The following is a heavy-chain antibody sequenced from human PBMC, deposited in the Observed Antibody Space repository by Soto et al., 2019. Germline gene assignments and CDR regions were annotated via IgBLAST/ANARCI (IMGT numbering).Heavy chain of an antibody. D-gene: IGHD1-20*01. J-gene: IGHJ6*02. CDR1: GFVFKNYE. CDR3: ARDIDNRDYYYGLDV. V-gene: IGHV3-48*03. CDR2: ISNSGNTI. Sequence: GVSLRLSCVASGFVFKNYEMNWVLQAPGKGLEWISYISNSGNTIYVADSMRGRFTISRDNAKNSLFLQMNSLRADDTAVYYCARDIDNRDYYYGLDVWGQGTTVTVSS.